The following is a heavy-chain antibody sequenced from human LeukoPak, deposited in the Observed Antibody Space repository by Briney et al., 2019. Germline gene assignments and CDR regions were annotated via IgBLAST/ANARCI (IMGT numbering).Heavy chain of an antibody. D-gene: IGHD4-23*01. V-gene: IGHV3-30*02. CDR3: AKDLRWETRGFDY. J-gene: IGHJ4*02. Sequence: HAGGSLRLSCAASGFTFSSYGMHWVRQAPGKGLEWVAFIRYDGSNKYYADSVKGRFTISRDNSKNTLHLQMNSLRAEDTAVYYCAKDLRWETRGFDYWGQGTLVTVSS. CDR2: IRYDGSNK. CDR1: GFTFSSYG.